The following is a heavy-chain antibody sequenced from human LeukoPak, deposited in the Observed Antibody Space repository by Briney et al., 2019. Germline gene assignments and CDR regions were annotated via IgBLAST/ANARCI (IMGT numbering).Heavy chain of an antibody. Sequence: ASVKVSCKASGYTFTSYDINWVRQATGQGLEWMGWMNPNSGNTDYAQKFQGRVTMTRNTSISTAYMELSSLRSEDTAVYYCARERITMVRGLNYYYMDVWGKGTTVTISS. CDR3: ARERITMVRGLNYYYMDV. D-gene: IGHD3-10*01. CDR1: GYTFTSYD. J-gene: IGHJ6*03. V-gene: IGHV1-8*01. CDR2: MNPNSGNT.